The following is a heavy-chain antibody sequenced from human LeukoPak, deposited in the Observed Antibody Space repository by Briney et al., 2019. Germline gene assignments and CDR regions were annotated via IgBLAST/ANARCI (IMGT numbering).Heavy chain of an antibody. CDR1: GGSISSGSYY. Sequence: PSETLSLTCTVSGGSISSGSYYWSWIRQPAGKGLEWIGRIYTSGSTNYNPSLKSRVTISVDTSKNQFSLKLSSVTAADTAVYYCASVGYYDTPDPWGQGTLVTVSS. V-gene: IGHV4-61*02. J-gene: IGHJ5*02. CDR3: ASVGYYDTPDP. CDR2: IYTSGST. D-gene: IGHD3-22*01.